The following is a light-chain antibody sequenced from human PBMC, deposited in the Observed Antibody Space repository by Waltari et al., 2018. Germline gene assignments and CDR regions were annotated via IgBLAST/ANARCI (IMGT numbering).Light chain of an antibody. CDR1: SSNIGAHYA. Sequence: QPVLSHPPSVPRTPGPSATLSFTASSSNIGAHYAVHSYRQLPGTAPKRLIHGNNNRPSGVPDRFSGSRSGTSASLAITGLQAEDEADYYCQSYDSGLSGWVFGGGTKLTVL. V-gene: IGLV1-40*01. CDR2: GNN. J-gene: IGLJ3*02. CDR3: QSYDSGLSGWV.